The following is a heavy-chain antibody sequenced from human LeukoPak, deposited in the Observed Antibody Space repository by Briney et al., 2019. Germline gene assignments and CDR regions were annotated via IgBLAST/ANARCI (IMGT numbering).Heavy chain of an antibody. CDR1: GFTFSSYA. D-gene: IGHD5-18*01. CDR3: AKERGGYFYGQFDY. J-gene: IGHJ4*02. V-gene: IGHV3-23*01. CDR2: ISGSGGST. Sequence: PGGSLRLSCAASGFTFSSYAMSWVRQAPGKGLEWVTGISGSGGSTYYADSVKGRFTISRDNSKDTLYLQMSSLRAEDTAVYYCAKERGGYFYGQFDYWGQGTLVTVSS.